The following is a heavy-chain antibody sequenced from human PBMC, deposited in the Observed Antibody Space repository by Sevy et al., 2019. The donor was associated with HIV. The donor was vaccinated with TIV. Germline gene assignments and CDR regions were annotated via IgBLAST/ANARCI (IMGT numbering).Heavy chain of an antibody. CDR2: IIPIFGTA. CDR3: ARGLYCSGGSCYGDGDY. CDR1: GGTFSSYA. J-gene: IGHJ4*02. D-gene: IGHD2-15*01. Sequence: ASVKVSCKASGGTFSSYAISWVRQAPGQGLEWMGGIIPIFGTANYAQKFQGRVTITADKSTRTAYMELSSLRSEDTAVYYCARGLYCSGGSCYGDGDYWGQGTLVTVSS. V-gene: IGHV1-69*06.